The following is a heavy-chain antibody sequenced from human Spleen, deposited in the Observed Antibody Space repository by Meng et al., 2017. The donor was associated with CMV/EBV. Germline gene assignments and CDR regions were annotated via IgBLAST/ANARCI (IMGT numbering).Heavy chain of an antibody. D-gene: IGHD2-2*01. CDR1: GDSINSGGYY. Sequence: SGDSINSGGYYWSWIRQHPGRGLEWIGYIYYSGSTYYNPPLKTRVTISFGTSKNQFSLRLGSVTAADTAVYYCARAPSTSEEINFDYWGQGTLVTVSS. CDR3: ARAPSTSEEINFDY. J-gene: IGHJ4*02. CDR2: IYYSGST. V-gene: IGHV4-31*02.